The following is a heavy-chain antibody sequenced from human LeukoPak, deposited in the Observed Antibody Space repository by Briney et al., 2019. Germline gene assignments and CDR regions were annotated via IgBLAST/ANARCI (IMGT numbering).Heavy chain of an antibody. CDR1: GFTFSIFW. CDR3: ARPRNDILSGFHYYYGMDV. CDR2: INSNGRTT. J-gene: IGHJ6*02. V-gene: IGHV3-74*01. D-gene: IGHD3-9*01. Sequence: PGGSLRLSCTASGFTFSIFWMHWVRQAPGKGLEWVSLINSNGRTTTYGDAVKGRFTISRDNAKNTLYLQMNSLRAEDTAVYYCARPRNDILSGFHYYYGMDVWGQGTTVTVSS.